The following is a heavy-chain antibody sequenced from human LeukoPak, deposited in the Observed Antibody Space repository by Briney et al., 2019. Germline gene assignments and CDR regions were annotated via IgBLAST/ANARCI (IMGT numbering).Heavy chain of an antibody. J-gene: IGHJ4*02. CDR2: INAGNGNT. CDR3: ARDHDAPVGAIDY. V-gene: IGHV1-3*01. CDR1: GYTFTSYA. D-gene: IGHD1-26*01. Sequence: ASVTVSCTASGYTFTSYAMHWVRQAPGQRLEWMGWINAGNGNTKYSQKFQGRVTITRDTSASTAYMELSSLRSEDTAVYYCARDHDAPVGAIDYWGQGTLVTVSS.